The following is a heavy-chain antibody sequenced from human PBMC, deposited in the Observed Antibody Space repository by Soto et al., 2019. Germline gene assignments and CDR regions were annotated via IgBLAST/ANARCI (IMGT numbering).Heavy chain of an antibody. J-gene: IGHJ4*02. CDR2: IYYSGST. V-gene: IGHV4-59*08. CDR3: ARRYGFCFDY. D-gene: IGHD5-18*01. CDR1: GGSISSYY. Sequence: SETLSLTCTVSGGSISSYYWSWIRQPPGKGLEWIGYIYYSGSTNYNPSLKSRVTISVDTSKNQFSLKLSSVTAADPAVYYCARRYGFCFDYWGQGTLVTVSS.